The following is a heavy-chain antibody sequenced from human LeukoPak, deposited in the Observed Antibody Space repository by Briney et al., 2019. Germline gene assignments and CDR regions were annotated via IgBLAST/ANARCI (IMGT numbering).Heavy chain of an antibody. CDR1: GGSISSYY. CDR2: IYYSGST. CDR3: ARSQFFRVGGGYLGFDL. Sequence: SETLSLTCTVSGGSISSYYWSWIRQPPGKGLEWIGYIYYSGSTNCNPSLKSRVTISVYTAKNQFSLKLSSVTAADTAVYYCARSQFFRVGGGYLGFDLWGQGNLVPVSS. V-gene: IGHV4-59*01. D-gene: IGHD3-16*01. J-gene: IGHJ4*02.